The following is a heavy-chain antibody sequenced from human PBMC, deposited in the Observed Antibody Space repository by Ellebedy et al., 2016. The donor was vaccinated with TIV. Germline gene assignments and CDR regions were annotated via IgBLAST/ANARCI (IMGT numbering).Heavy chain of an antibody. CDR2: IYYSGST. CDR3: AACSTSCDRDYYYGMDV. D-gene: IGHD2-2*01. V-gene: IGHV4-61*08. J-gene: IGHJ6*02. CDR1: GGSISSGDYY. Sequence: MPSETLSLTCTVSGGSISSGDYYWSWIRQPPGKGLEWIGYIYYSGSTNYNPSLKSRVTISVDTSKNQFSLKLSSVTAADTAVYYCAACSTSCDRDYYYGMDVWGQGTTVTVSS.